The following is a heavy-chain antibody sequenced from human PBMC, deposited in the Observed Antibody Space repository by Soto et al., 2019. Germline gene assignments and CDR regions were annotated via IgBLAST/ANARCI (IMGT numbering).Heavy chain of an antibody. CDR1: GFTFSSYG. Sequence: GGSLRLSCAASGFTFSSYGMHWVRQAPGKGLEWVAVISYDGSNKYYADSVKGRFTISRDNSKNTLYLQMNSLRAEDTAVYYCAKDLWFGESNLRGHELPYDYWGQGTLVTVSS. CDR2: ISYDGSNK. CDR3: AKDLWFGESNLRGHELPYDY. V-gene: IGHV3-30*18. J-gene: IGHJ4*02. D-gene: IGHD3-10*01.